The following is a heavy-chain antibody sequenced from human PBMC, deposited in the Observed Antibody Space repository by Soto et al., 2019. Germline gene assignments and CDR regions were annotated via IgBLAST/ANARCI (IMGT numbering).Heavy chain of an antibody. CDR3: AKDPSGYSGYEFDYYYYYGMDV. CDR2: INAGNGNT. V-gene: IGHV1-3*01. J-gene: IGHJ6*02. D-gene: IGHD5-12*01. Sequence: GASVKVSCKASGYTFTSYAMHWVRQAPGQRLEWMGWINAGNGNTKYSQKFQGRVTITRDTSASTAYMDLNSLRAEDTAVYYCAKDPSGYSGYEFDYYYYYGMDVWGQGTTVTVSS. CDR1: GYTFTSYA.